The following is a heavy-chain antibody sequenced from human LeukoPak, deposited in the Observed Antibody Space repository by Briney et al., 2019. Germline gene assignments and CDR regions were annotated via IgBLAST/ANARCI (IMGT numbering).Heavy chain of an antibody. Sequence: SETLSLTCTVSGGSISSYYWSWIRQPPGKGLEWIGYIYYSGSTNYNPSLKSRVTISVDTSKNQFSLKLSSVTAADTAVYYCARDFPPMVRGVIIIADYYGMDVWGQGTTVTVSS. CDR2: IYYSGST. D-gene: IGHD3-10*01. J-gene: IGHJ6*02. V-gene: IGHV4-59*12. CDR3: ARDFPPMVRGVIIIADYYGMDV. CDR1: GGSISSYY.